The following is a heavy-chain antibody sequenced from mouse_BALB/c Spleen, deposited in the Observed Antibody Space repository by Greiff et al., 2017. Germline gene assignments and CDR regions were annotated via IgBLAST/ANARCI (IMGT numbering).Heavy chain of an antibody. D-gene: IGHD4-1*01. Sequence: DVKLQESGGGLVQPGGSMKLSCVASGFTFSSYWMSWVRQSPEKGLEWVAEIRLKSDNYATHYAESVKGKFTISRDDSKSRLYLQMNSLRAEDTGIYYCTGNWDGYYAMDYWGQGTSVTVSS. CDR3: TGNWDGYYAMDY. CDR1: GFTFSSYW. V-gene: IGHV6-6*02. J-gene: IGHJ4*01. CDR2: IRLKSDNYAT.